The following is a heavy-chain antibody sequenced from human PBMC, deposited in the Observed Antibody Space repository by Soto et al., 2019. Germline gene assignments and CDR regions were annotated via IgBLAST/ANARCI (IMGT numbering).Heavy chain of an antibody. J-gene: IGHJ3*02. CDR2: ISSSSYI. D-gene: IGHD1-26*01. Sequence: GGSLRLSCAASGFTFSSYSMNWVRQAPGKGLEWVSSISSSSYIYYADSVKGRFTISRDNAKNSLYLQMNSLRAEDTAVYYCARDFEGSYAFDIWGQGTMVTVSS. CDR1: GFTFSSYS. CDR3: ARDFEGSYAFDI. V-gene: IGHV3-21*01.